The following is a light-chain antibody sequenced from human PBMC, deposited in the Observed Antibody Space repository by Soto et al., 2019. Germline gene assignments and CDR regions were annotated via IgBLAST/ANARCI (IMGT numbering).Light chain of an antibody. CDR2: EVT. V-gene: IGLV2-14*01. Sequence: QSALTQPASVSGSPGQSITISCTGTSSDIGAYNYVSWYQQHPGKAPKRMIYEVTNRPSGVSNRFSGSKSGNTASLTISGLQAEDEADYYCSSYTSTSAPVFGTGTKLTVL. CDR3: SSYTSTSAPV. J-gene: IGLJ1*01. CDR1: SSDIGAYNY.